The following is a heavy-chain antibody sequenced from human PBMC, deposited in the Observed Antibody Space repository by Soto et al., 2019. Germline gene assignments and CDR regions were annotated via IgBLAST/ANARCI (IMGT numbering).Heavy chain of an antibody. CDR2: IYHSGST. CDR1: GGSISSSNW. D-gene: IGHD3-10*01. CDR3: ASHFTMVRGGIYYYGMDD. Sequence: QVQLQESGPGLVKPSGTLSLTCAVSGGSISSSNWWSWVRQPPGKGLEWIGEIYHSGSTNYNPSLKSRVTISVDKSKNQFSLKLSSVTAADTAVYYCASHFTMVRGGIYYYGMDDWGQGTTVTVSS. J-gene: IGHJ6*02. V-gene: IGHV4-4*02.